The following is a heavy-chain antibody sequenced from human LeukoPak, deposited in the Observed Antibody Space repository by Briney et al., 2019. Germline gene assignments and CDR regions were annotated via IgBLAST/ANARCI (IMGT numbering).Heavy chain of an antibody. D-gene: IGHD3-16*01. J-gene: IGHJ6*03. V-gene: IGHV4-59*01. Sequence: NPSETLSLTCTVSGGSIISYYWSWIRQPPGKGLEWIGYIYYSGSTNYNPSLKSRVTISVDTSKNQFSLKLTSVTAADTAVYYCARETSQKGAHYMDVWGKGTTVTISS. CDR1: GGSIISYY. CDR2: IYYSGST. CDR3: ARETSQKGAHYMDV.